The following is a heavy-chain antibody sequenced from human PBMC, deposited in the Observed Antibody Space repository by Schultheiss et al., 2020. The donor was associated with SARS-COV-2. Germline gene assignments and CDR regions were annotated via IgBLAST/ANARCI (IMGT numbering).Heavy chain of an antibody. CDR1: GFTFDDYA. J-gene: IGHJ4*02. CDR2: ISWNSGNL. Sequence: GGSLRLSCAASGFTFDDYAVHWVRQAPGKGLEWVSDISWNSGNLGYADSVKGRFTISRDNSKNTLYLQMNSLRAEDTAVYYCAKAARGATRTFDYWGQGTLVTVSS. D-gene: IGHD1-26*01. V-gene: IGHV3-9*01. CDR3: AKAARGATRTFDY.